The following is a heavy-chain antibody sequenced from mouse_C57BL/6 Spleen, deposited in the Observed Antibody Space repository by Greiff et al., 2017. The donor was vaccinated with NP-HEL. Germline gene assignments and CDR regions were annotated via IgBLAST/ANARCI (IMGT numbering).Heavy chain of an antibody. V-gene: IGHV1-82*01. CDR3: AREIHYYGSSSAWFAY. J-gene: IGHJ3*01. Sequence: VQLQQSGPELVKPGASVKISCKASGYAFSSSWMNWVKQRPGKGLEWIGRIYPGDGDTNYNGKFKGKATLTADKSSSTAYMQLSSLTSEDSAVYFGAREIHYYGSSSAWFAYWGQGTLVTVSA. CDR2: IYPGDGDT. D-gene: IGHD1-1*01. CDR1: GYAFSSSW.